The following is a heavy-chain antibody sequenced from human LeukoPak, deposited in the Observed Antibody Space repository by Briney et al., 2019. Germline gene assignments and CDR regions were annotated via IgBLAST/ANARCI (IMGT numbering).Heavy chain of an antibody. CDR3: ARVWDNQWAEYFQH. Sequence: ASVKVSCTASGYTFTGYYIHWVRQAPGQGLECMGWINPNSGGTNYAQKFQGRVTMTRDTSISTAYMELSRLRSDDTAVYYCARVWDNQWAEYFQHWGQGTLVTVSS. D-gene: IGHD1-26*01. J-gene: IGHJ1*01. V-gene: IGHV1-2*02. CDR2: INPNSGGT. CDR1: GYTFTGYY.